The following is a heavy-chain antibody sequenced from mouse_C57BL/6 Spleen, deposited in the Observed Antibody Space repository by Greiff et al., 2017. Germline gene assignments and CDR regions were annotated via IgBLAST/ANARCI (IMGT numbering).Heavy chain of an antibody. D-gene: IGHD1-1*01. J-gene: IGHJ2*01. Sequence: QVQLQQPGAELVMPGASVKLSCKASGYTFTSYWMHWVKQRPGQGLEWIGEIDPSDSYTNYNEKFKGTSTVTVDKSSSTAYMQLSSLTSEDSAVYSCARPYGGCYFFGYWGQGTTLTVSS. CDR2: IDPSDSYT. CDR3: ARPYGGCYFFGY. V-gene: IGHV1-69*01. CDR1: GYTFTSYW.